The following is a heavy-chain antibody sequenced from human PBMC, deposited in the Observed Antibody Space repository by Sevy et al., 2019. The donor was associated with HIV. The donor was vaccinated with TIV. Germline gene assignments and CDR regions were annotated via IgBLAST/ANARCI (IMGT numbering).Heavy chain of an antibody. CDR1: GFTFSSYL. CDR3: AGNWNYEY. Sequence: GGSLRLSCAASGFTFSSYLMSWVRQAPGKGLEWVANIKQDGSEKYYVDSVKGRFTISRDNAKNSLYLQMNSLRAEDTAVYYCAGNWNYEYWGQGTLVTVSS. CDR2: IKQDGSEK. J-gene: IGHJ4*02. V-gene: IGHV3-7*03. D-gene: IGHD1-7*01.